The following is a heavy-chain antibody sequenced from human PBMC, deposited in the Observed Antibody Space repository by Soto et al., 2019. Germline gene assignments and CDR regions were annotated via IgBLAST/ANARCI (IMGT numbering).Heavy chain of an antibody. CDR2: ISSSGSTI. V-gene: IGHV3-48*03. CDR3: ASSSIAARLFDY. D-gene: IGHD6-6*01. CDR1: GFTFSSYE. Sequence: GGSLRLSCAASGFTFSSYEMNWVRQAPGKGLEWVSYISSSGSTIYYADSVKGRFTISRDNAKNSLYLQMNSLRAEDTAVYYCASSSIAARLFDYWGHGTLVTVSS. J-gene: IGHJ4*01.